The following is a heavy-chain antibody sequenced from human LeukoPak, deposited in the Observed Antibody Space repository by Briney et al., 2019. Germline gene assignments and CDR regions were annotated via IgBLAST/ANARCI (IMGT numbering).Heavy chain of an antibody. J-gene: IGHJ1*01. CDR2: ISYDGSNK. CDR3: AKYDTLTGYYFQH. Sequence: GGSLRLSCAASGFTFSSYGMHWVRQAPGKGLEWVAVISYDGSNKYYADSVKGRFTISRDNSKNTLYLQMNSLRAEDTAVYYCAKYDTLTGYYFQHWGQGTLVTVSS. D-gene: IGHD3-9*01. CDR1: GFTFSSYG. V-gene: IGHV3-30*18.